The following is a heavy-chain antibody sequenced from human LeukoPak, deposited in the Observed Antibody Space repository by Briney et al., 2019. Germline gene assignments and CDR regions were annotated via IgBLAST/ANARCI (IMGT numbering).Heavy chain of an antibody. D-gene: IGHD2-15*01. CDR2: INHSGST. CDR1: GGSFSGYY. V-gene: IGHV4-34*01. CDR3: ARAAIAAPYGMDV. Sequence: PSETLSLTCAVYGGSFSGYYWSWIRQPPGKGLEWIGEINHSGSTNYNPSLKSRVTISVDTSKNQFSLKLSSVTAADTAVYYCARAAIAAPYGMDVWGKGTTVTVSS. J-gene: IGHJ6*04.